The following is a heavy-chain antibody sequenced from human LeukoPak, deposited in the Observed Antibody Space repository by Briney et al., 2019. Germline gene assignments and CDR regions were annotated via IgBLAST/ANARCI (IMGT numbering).Heavy chain of an antibody. CDR3: ARRATSGYYYYYYYMDV. V-gene: IGHV4-38-2*02. J-gene: IGHJ6*03. CDR2: IYHTGST. CDR1: GYSISSGYN. D-gene: IGHD5-24*01. Sequence: SETLSLTCTVSGYSISSGYNWGWIRQPPGEGLEWIGSIYHTGSTYYNPSLKSRVTVSVDTSKNQFSLKVTSVTAADTAVYYCARRATSGYYYYYYYMDVWGKGTTVTISS.